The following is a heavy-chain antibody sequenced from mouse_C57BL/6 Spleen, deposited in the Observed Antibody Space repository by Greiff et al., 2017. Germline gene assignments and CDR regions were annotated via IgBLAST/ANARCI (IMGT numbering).Heavy chain of an antibody. CDR2: IDPATGGT. CDR3: TRDLDYGSSYDYCDS. Sequence: QVQLQQSGAELVRPGASVTLSCKASGYTFTDYEMHWVKQTPVHGLEWIGAIDPATGGTAYNQKFKGKAILTADKSSSTAYMELRSLTSEDSAVYYCTRDLDYGSSYDYCDSRGEGTTLSVSS. V-gene: IGHV1-15*01. J-gene: IGHJ2*01. CDR1: GYTFTDYE. D-gene: IGHD1-1*01.